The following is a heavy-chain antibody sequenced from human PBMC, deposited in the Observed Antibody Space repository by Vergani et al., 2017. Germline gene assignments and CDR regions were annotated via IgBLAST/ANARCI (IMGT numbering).Heavy chain of an antibody. CDR1: GGSISSSSYY. V-gene: IGHV4-39*01. Sequence: QLQLQESGPGLVKPSETLSLTCTVSGGSISSSSYYWGWIRQPPGKGLEWIGSIYYSGSTYYNPSLKSRVTISVDTSKNQFSLKLSPVTAADTAVYYCARHGGGRGCSGYDCPIDYWGQGTLVTVSS. J-gene: IGHJ4*02. CDR3: ARHGGGRGCSGYDCPIDY. CDR2: IYYSGST. D-gene: IGHD5-12*01.